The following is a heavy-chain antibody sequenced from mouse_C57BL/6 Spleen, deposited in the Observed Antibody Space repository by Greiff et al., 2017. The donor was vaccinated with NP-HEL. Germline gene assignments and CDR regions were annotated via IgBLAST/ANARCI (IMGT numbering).Heavy chain of an antibody. CDR1: GYTFTEYT. J-gene: IGHJ1*03. CDR2: FYPGSGSI. D-gene: IGHD1-1*01. V-gene: IGHV1-62-2*01. CDR3: ARHEASYYYGSSYGYFDV. Sequence: QVQLKQSGAELVKPGASVKLSCKASGYTFTEYTIHWVKQRSGQGLEWIGWFYPGSGSIKYNEKFKDKATLTADKSSSTVYMELSRLTSEDSAVYFCARHEASYYYGSSYGYFDVWGTGTTVTVSS.